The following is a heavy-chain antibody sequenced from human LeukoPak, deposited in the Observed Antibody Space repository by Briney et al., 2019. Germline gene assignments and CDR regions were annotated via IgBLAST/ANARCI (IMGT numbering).Heavy chain of an antibody. CDR2: IYTSGST. J-gene: IGHJ5*02. Sequence: SQTLSLTCTVSGGSISSGSYYWSWIRQPAGKGLEWIGRIYTSGSTNYNPSLKSRVTTSVDTSKNQFSLKLSSVTAADTAVYYCARDRPEVGCSGGSCYSYYNWFDPWGQGTLVTVSS. CDR3: ARDRPEVGCSGGSCYSYYNWFDP. CDR1: GGSISSGSYY. V-gene: IGHV4-61*02. D-gene: IGHD2-15*01.